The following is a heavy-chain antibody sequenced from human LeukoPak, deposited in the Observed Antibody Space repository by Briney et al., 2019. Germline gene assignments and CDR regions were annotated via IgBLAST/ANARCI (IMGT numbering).Heavy chain of an antibody. CDR3: ARGGDSTGPNLFDY. V-gene: IGHV4-34*01. D-gene: IGHD2/OR15-2a*01. CDR2: INHSGST. J-gene: IGHJ4*02. CDR1: GGSFSGYY. Sequence: NTSETLSLTCAVYGGSFSGYYWSWIRQPPGKGLEWIGEINHSGSTNYNPSLKSRVTISVDTSKNQFSLKLSSVTAADTAVYYCARGGDSTGPNLFDYWGQGTLVTVSS.